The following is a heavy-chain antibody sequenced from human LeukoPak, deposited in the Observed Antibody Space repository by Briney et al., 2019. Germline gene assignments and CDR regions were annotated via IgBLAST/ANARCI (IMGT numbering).Heavy chain of an antibody. V-gene: IGHV3-30*02. J-gene: IGHJ4*02. CDR1: GSTFSSDR. Sequence: PGGSLRLSCAASGSTFSSDRMHWVRQAPGKGLGWVSFIWYDGSSKYYADSVKGGVTISRDNTKNTLYLQMNSLRAEDTAVYYCMKDSTHLRVWDSSDTTGLNYWGQGTLVTVSS. D-gene: IGHD3-22*01. CDR3: MKDSTHLRVWDSSDTTGLNY. CDR2: IWYDGSSK.